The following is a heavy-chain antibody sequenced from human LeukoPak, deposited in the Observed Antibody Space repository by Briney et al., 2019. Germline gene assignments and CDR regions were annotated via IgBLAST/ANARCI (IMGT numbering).Heavy chain of an antibody. D-gene: IGHD4-17*01. Sequence: KPSETLSLTCTVSGGSISSYYWGWIRQPPGKGLEWIGSIYYSGSTYYNPSLKSRVTISVDTSKNQFSLKLSSVTAADTAVYYCARHPTTVTTTHIDYWGQGTLVTVSS. CDR1: GGSISSYY. CDR2: IYYSGST. CDR3: ARHPTTVTTTHIDY. J-gene: IGHJ4*02. V-gene: IGHV4-39*01.